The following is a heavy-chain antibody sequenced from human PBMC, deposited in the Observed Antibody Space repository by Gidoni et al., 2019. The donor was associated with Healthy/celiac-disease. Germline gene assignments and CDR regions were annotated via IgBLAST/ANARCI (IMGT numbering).Heavy chain of an antibody. V-gene: IGHV3-30*15. Sequence: QVQLVSSGGGVVQPGRSMRLSCAASEFTCSSFAMHWVRQAPGKGLECVVAISYEGSNKYYADSVEGRFTTSRHNSKSPLYLQMSRMRAECTGVYYCARWDSSSHRYYYYGMDVWGQGTTVTVSS. CDR3: ARWDSSSHRYYYYGMDV. CDR1: EFTCSSFA. J-gene: IGHJ6*02. CDR2: ISYEGSNK. D-gene: IGHD6-6*01.